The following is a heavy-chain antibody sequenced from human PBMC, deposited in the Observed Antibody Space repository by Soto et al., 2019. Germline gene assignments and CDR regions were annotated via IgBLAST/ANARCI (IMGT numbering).Heavy chain of an antibody. CDR3: ARLTTSSGWSLFDS. CDR1: CGSVISSFFY. CDR2: IYYTGTT. J-gene: IGHJ4*02. Sequence: SETLSLTCTFSCGSVISSFFYWSWVRQPPGQRLEWIGYIYYTGTTNYNPSLASRVAMSVDTSKKQFTLNLRSLTAADTARYYCARLTTSSGWSLFDSWGQGMLVTVSS. D-gene: IGHD6-13*01. V-gene: IGHV4-61*01.